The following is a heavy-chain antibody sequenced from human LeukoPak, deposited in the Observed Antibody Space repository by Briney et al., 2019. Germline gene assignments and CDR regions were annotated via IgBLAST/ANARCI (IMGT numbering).Heavy chain of an antibody. J-gene: IGHJ6*03. V-gene: IGHV3-33*06. CDR2: IWYDGSNK. D-gene: IGHD3-22*01. CDR1: GFTFSSYG. CDR3: AKTSGYPPQDYYMDV. Sequence: GGSLRLSCAASGFTFSSYGMHSVRQAPGKGLGWVAGIWYDGSNKYYADSVKGRFTISRDNSKNTLYLQINSLRAEDTAVYNCAKTSGYPPQDYYMDVWGKGTTVTVSS.